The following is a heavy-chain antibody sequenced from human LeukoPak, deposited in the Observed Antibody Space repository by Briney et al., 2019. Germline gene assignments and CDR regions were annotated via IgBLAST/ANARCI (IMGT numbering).Heavy chain of an antibody. CDR3: AELDCSSTSCHDY. CDR1: GFTFSSYN. V-gene: IGHV3-48*04. CDR2: ISSSSSTI. Sequence: PGGFLRLSCAASGFTFSSYNMNWVRQAPGKGLEWVSYISSSSSTIYYADSVKGRFTISRDNAKNSLYLQMNSLRAEDTAVYYCAELDCSSTSCHDYWGQGTLVTVSS. J-gene: IGHJ4*02. D-gene: IGHD2-2*01.